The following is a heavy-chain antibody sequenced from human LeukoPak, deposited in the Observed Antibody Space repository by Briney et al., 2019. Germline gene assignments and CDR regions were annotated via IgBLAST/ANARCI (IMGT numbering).Heavy chain of an antibody. V-gene: IGHV3-7*01. D-gene: IGHD2-2*01. CDR2: IKQDGSEK. Sequence: GGSLRLSCAASGFTFSSYWMSWVRQAPGKGLEWVANIKQDGSEKYYVDSVKGRFTISRDNAKNSLYLQMNSLRAEDTAVYYCARDYCSSTSCLDNAFDIWGQGTMVTVSS. J-gene: IGHJ3*02. CDR1: GFTFSSYW. CDR3: ARDYCSSTSCLDNAFDI.